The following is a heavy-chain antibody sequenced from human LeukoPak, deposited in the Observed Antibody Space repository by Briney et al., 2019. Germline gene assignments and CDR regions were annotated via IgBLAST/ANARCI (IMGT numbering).Heavy chain of an antibody. CDR2: ISGSGGST. CDR1: GFTFSSYA. J-gene: IGHJ3*02. CDR3: AKGASDCSSTSCYPLDAFDI. Sequence: GGSLRLSCAASGFTFSSYAMSWVRQAPGKGLEWVSAISGSGGSTYYADSVKGRFTISRDNSKNTLYPQMNSLRAEDTAVYYCAKGASDCSSTSCYPLDAFDIWGQGTMVTVSS. V-gene: IGHV3-23*01. D-gene: IGHD2-2*01.